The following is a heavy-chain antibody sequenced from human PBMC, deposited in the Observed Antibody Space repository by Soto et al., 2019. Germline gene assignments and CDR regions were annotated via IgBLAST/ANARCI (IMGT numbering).Heavy chain of an antibody. V-gene: IGHV1-8*01. J-gene: IGHJ6*03. Sequence: ASVKVSCKASGYTFTSYDINWVRQATGQGLEWMGRMNPNSGNTGYAQKFQGRVTMTRNTSISTAYMELSSLRSEDTAVYYCARGVVVPAAMSGDYYYYYMDVWGKGTTVTVSS. CDR2: MNPNSGNT. D-gene: IGHD2-2*01. CDR3: ARGVVVPAAMSGDYYYYYMDV. CDR1: GYTFTSYD.